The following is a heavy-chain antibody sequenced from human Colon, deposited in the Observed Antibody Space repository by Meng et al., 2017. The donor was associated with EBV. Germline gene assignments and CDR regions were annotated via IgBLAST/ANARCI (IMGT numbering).Heavy chain of an antibody. V-gene: IGHV4-39*07. CDR1: CGSSSRTYYY. D-gene: IGHD4-17*01. Sequence: QRDPHEYGAGLGKPPEPLSHAVSVSCGSSSRTYYYRGLSRQSQEKGLEWIRNIQYSGSTSYNPSLKSRVTISVDTSKRQFSLKLSSVTVADTAVYYCARDGTRDGDTDYWGQGTLVTVSS. J-gene: IGHJ4*02. CDR3: ARDGTRDGDTDY. CDR2: IQYSGST.